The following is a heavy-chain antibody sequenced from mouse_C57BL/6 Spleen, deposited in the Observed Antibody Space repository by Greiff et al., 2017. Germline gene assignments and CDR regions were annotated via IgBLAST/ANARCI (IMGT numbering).Heavy chain of an antibody. CDR3: ARMGPYDCYYPY. D-gene: IGHD2-3*01. Sequence: QVQLQQSGAELVKPGASVKMSCKASGYTFTSYTMHWVKQRPGQGLEWIGYINPSSGYTKYNQKFKDKATLTADKSSSTAYMQLSSLTSEDSAVYYCARMGPYDCYYPYWGQGTLGTVSA. CDR2: INPSSGYT. CDR1: GYTFTSYT. J-gene: IGHJ3*01. V-gene: IGHV1S26*01.